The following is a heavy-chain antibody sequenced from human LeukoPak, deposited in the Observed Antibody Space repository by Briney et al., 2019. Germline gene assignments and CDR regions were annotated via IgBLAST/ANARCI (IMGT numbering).Heavy chain of an antibody. Sequence: GASVKVSFKVSGYTLTELSMHWVRQAPGKGLEWMGGFDPEDGETIYAQKFQGRVTMTEDTSTDTAYMELSSLRSEDTAVYYCATDRDGYDSSGYPDYWGQGTLVTVSS. D-gene: IGHD3-22*01. CDR2: FDPEDGET. J-gene: IGHJ4*02. CDR1: GYTLTELS. CDR3: ATDRDGYDSSGYPDY. V-gene: IGHV1-24*01.